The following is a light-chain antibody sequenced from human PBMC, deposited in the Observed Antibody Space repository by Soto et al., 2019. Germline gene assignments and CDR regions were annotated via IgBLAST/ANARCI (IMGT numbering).Light chain of an antibody. J-gene: IGLJ1*01. Sequence: SYELTQPPSVSVSPGQTASITCSGDKLGDKYASWYQQKPGQSPVLVIYQDGKRPSGVPERFSGSNSGNTATLTISETQAMDEADYYCQAWDSSTEVFGXGTKVTVX. CDR2: QDG. V-gene: IGLV3-1*01. CDR3: QAWDSSTEV. CDR1: KLGDKY.